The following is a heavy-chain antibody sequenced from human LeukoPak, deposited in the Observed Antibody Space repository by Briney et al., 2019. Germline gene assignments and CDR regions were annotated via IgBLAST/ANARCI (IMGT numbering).Heavy chain of an antibody. CDR2: ISYDGSNK. CDR3: ARSEAPASRDGYNYYYYYGMDV. J-gene: IGHJ6*02. V-gene: IGHV3-30-3*01. D-gene: IGHD5-24*01. Sequence: GGSLRLPCAASGFTFSSYAMHWVRQAPGKGLEWVAAISYDGSNKYYADSVKGRFTISRDNSKNTLYLQMNSLRAEDTAVYYCARSEAPASRDGYNYYYYYGMDVWGQGTTVTVSS. CDR1: GFTFSSYA.